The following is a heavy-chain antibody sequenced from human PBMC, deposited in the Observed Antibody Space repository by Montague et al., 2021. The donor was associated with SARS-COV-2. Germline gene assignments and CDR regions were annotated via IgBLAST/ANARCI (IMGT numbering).Heavy chain of an antibody. J-gene: IGHJ4*02. V-gene: IGHV4-30-2*04. Sequence: RVTMSVDTSKKQFSLRLSPVTAADTAVYYCARDEVAAPGTFDYWGQGTLVTVSS. CDR3: ARDEVAAPGTFDY. D-gene: IGHD6-13*01.